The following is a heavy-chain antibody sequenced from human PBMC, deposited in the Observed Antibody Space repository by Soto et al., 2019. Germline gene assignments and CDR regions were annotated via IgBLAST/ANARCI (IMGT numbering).Heavy chain of an antibody. J-gene: IGHJ4*02. CDR2: ISSSSSYI. V-gene: IGHV3-21*01. Sequence: GGSLRLSCAASGFTFSSYSMNWVRQAPGKGLEWVSSISSSSSYIYYADSVKGRFTISRDNAKNSLYLQMNSLRAEDTAVYYCARSCSSTSCYVPFDYWGQGTLVTVS. CDR1: GFTFSSYS. CDR3: ARSCSSTSCYVPFDY. D-gene: IGHD2-2*01.